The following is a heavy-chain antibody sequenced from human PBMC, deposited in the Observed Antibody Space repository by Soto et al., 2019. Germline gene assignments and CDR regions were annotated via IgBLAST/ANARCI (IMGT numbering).Heavy chain of an antibody. J-gene: IGHJ4*02. V-gene: IGHV1-58*01. CDR1: GFTFTSSS. CDR3: AAGDSSGYYGG. Sequence: ASVKVSCKASGFTFTSSSVQWVRQARGQRLEWIGWITVGTGNTNYAQKFQERVTITRDMSTSTAYMELKNLRSEDTAVYYCAAGDSSGYYGGWGQGTQVTVSS. CDR2: ITVGTGNT. D-gene: IGHD3-22*01.